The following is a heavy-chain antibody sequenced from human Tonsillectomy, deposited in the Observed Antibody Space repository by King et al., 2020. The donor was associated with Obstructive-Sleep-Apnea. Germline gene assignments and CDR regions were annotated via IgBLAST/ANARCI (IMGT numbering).Heavy chain of an antibody. Sequence: QLVQSGAEVKKPGASVKVSCKASGYTFTGYYMHWVRQAPGQGLEWMGWINPNSGGTNYAQKFQGWVTMTRDTSISTAYMELSRLRSDDTAVYYCARDGMGSSSWYFYYYGMDVWGQGTTVTVSS. V-gene: IGHV1-2*04. CDR1: GYTFTGYY. D-gene: IGHD6-13*01. CDR3: ARDGMGSSSWYFYYYGMDV. CDR2: INPNSGGT. J-gene: IGHJ6*02.